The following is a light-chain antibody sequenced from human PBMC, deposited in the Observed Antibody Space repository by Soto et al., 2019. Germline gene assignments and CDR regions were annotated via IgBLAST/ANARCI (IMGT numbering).Light chain of an antibody. J-gene: IGLJ2*01. CDR3: SSYAGSSSLL. Sequence: QSVLTQPPSASGSPGQSVTISCTGTNSDVGGYNYVSWYQLHPGKAPNLMIYEVSKRPSGVPDRFSGSKSGNTASLTVSGLQAEDEGEYYCSSYAGSSSLLFGGGTKVTVL. CDR2: EVS. V-gene: IGLV2-8*01. CDR1: NSDVGGYNY.